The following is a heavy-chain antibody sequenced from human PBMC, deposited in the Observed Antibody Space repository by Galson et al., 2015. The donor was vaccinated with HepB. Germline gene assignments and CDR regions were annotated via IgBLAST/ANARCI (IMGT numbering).Heavy chain of an antibody. V-gene: IGHV3-49*03. Sequence: SLRLSCAASGFTFGDYAMSWFRQAPGKGLEWVGFIRSKAYGGTTEYAASVKGRFTISRDDSKSIAYLQMNSLKTEDTAVYYCTRDARLDAPSIAARPYYYYYMDVWGKGTTVTVSS. CDR2: IRSKAYGGTT. D-gene: IGHD6-6*01. CDR3: TRDARLDAPSIAARPYYYYYMDV. CDR1: GFTFGDYA. J-gene: IGHJ6*03.